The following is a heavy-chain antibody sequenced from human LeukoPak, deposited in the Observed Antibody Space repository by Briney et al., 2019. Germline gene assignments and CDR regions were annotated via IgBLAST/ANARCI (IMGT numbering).Heavy chain of an antibody. CDR2: IYPGDSDT. J-gene: IGHJ4*02. V-gene: IGHV5-51*01. D-gene: IGHD5-12*01. CDR1: GYNFANYW. CDR3: ARSGRSEGVANY. Sequence: GESLKISCKGSGYNFANYWIGWVRQMPGKGLEWMGIIYPGDSDTKYSPSFQGQVTISADKSISTAYLQWSSLKASDTAMYYCARSGRSEGVANYWGQGTLVTVSS.